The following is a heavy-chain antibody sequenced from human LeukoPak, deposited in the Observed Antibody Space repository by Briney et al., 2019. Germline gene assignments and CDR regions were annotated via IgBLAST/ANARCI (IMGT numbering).Heavy chain of an antibody. V-gene: IGHV4-39*07. J-gene: IGHJ3*02. CDR2: IHYTGST. CDR1: GSSISSSNYY. D-gene: IGHD7-27*01. CDR3: ARKIRKLGRAFDI. Sequence: SEPLSLTCSVAGSSISSSNYYWARIPQPPGKGLEWIWSIHYTGSTYYSGSLKSRDTISVDTSKNQSSLKLSSVTAADTAVYYCARKIRKLGRAFDIWGQGTMVTVSS.